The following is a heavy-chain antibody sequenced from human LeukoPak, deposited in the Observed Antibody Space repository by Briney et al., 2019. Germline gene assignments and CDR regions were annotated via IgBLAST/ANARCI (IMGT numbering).Heavy chain of an antibody. CDR1: GGSISSSSYY. CDR2: IYYSGST. J-gene: IGHJ6*03. Sequence: PWETLSLTCTVSGGSISSSSYYWGWIRQPPGKGLEWIGSIYYSGSTYYNPSLKSRVTISVDTSKNQFSLKLSSVTAADTAVYYCAGATYYYDSSGYYYYYYYYMDVWVKGTTVTVSS. D-gene: IGHD3-22*01. V-gene: IGHV4-39*01. CDR3: AGATYYYDSSGYYYYYYYYMDV.